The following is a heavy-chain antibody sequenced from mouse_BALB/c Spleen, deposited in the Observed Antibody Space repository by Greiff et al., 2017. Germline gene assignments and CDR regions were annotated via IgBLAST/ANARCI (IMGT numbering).Heavy chain of an antibody. J-gene: IGHJ4*01. CDR3: TREGSMDY. V-gene: IGHV5-6-4*01. CDR1: GFTFSSYT. CDR2: ISSGGSYT. Sequence: DVMLVESGGGLVKPGGSLKLSCAASGFTFSSYTMSWVRQTPEKRLEWVATISSGGSYTYYPDSVKGRFTISRDNAKNTLYLQMSSLKSEDTAMYYCTREGSMDYWGQGTSVTVSS.